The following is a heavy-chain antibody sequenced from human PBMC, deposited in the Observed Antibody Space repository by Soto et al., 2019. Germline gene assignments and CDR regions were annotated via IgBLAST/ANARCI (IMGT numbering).Heavy chain of an antibody. V-gene: IGHV3-20*04. Sequence: PGGSLRLSCVGSGFSFDDYGMSWVRQAPGKGLEWVSGISWNGANSAYADSVKGRFTISRDNARKSLYLQMNSLRAEDTALYYCATHLSSGWYGGFYYYHGLDVWGQGTTVTVSS. CDR1: GFSFDDYG. CDR3: ATHLSSGWYGGFYYYHGLDV. D-gene: IGHD6-19*01. J-gene: IGHJ6*02. CDR2: ISWNGANS.